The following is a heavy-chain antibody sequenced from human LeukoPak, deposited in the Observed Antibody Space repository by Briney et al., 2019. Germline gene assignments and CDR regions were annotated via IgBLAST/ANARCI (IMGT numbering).Heavy chain of an antibody. D-gene: IGHD2-15*01. Sequence: GGSLRLSCAASGFTFSSYGMHWVRQAPGKGLEWVAVIWYDGSNKYYADSVKGRFTISRDNAKNSPYLQMNSLRDDDTAVYYCARVGNGRSWDYWGQGTLVSVSS. V-gene: IGHV3-33*01. J-gene: IGHJ4*02. CDR3: ARVGNGRSWDY. CDR2: IWYDGSNK. CDR1: GFTFSSYG.